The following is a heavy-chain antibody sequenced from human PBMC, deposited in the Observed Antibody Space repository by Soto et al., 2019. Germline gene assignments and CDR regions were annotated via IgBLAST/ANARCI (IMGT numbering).Heavy chain of an antibody. CDR1: GYTFTSYA. V-gene: IGHV1-3*01. CDR3: AREGIGARYPGYGIDV. J-gene: IGHJ6*02. Sequence: ASVKVSCKASGYTFTSYAMHWVRQAPGQRLEWMGWINAGNGNTKYSQEFQGRVTITRDTSASTAYMELSSLRSEDTAVYYCAREGIGARYPGYGIDVWGQGTTGTVAS. CDR2: INAGNGNT. D-gene: IGHD6-6*01.